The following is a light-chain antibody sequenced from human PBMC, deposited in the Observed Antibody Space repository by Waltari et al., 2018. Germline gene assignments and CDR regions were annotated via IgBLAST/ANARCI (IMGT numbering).Light chain of an antibody. CDR2: DVN. Sequence: QSALTQPRSVSGSPGQSVTISCTGTSSDVGGYNYVSWYQQHPGNVPKLIISDVNTRPCGGPDRFSGSKSGNTASLTVSGLQAEDEADYYCCSYAGSYTVFGGGTKLTVL. CDR3: CSYAGSYTV. V-gene: IGLV2-11*01. CDR1: SSDVGGYNY. J-gene: IGLJ2*01.